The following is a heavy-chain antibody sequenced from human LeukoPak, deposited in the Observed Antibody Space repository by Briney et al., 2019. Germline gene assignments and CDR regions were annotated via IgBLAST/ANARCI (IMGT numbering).Heavy chain of an antibody. CDR1: GNYW. Sequence: GGSLRLSCAASGNYWMHWVRHAPGKGLGWVSHINSDGSWTSYADSVKGRFTISKANAKNTVYLQMNSLRAEATAVYYSVSFYETYWGRGTLVTVSS. D-gene: IGHD2/OR15-2a*01. CDR2: INSDGSWT. V-gene: IGHV3-74*01. J-gene: IGHJ4*02. CDR3: VSFYETY.